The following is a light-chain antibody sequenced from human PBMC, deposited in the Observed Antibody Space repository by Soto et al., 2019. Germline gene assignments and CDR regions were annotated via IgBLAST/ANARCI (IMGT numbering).Light chain of an antibody. J-gene: IGLJ1*01. Sequence: QSVLTQPASVSGSPGQSITISCTGTSSDVGAYKYVSWYQQHPGKAPKLIIYGVSNRPSGVSNRFSGSKSGNTAFLTISGLQPEDEADYYCSSYGGRYNYVFGTGTKV. CDR1: SSDVGAYKY. CDR2: GVS. CDR3: SSYGGRYNYV. V-gene: IGLV2-14*03.